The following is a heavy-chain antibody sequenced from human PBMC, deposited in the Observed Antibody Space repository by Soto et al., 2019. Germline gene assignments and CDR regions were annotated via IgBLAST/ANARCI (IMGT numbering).Heavy chain of an antibody. V-gene: IGHV3-9*01. CDR2: ISWNSGTI. D-gene: IGHD2-15*01. CDR1: GFTFHDYA. Sequence: PGGSLRLSCAASGFTFHDYAMQWVRQAPGKGLEWVSGISWNSGTIGYADSVKGRFTISRDNAKNSLYLQMNSLRAEDTALYYCVKSIYCRGGSCYGTFDYWGQGSLVIVSS. J-gene: IGHJ4*02. CDR3: VKSIYCRGGSCYGTFDY.